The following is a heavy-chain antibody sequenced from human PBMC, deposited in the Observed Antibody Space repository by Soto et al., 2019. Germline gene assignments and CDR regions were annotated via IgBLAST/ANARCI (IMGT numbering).Heavy chain of an antibody. J-gene: IGHJ4*02. D-gene: IGHD3-16*02. CDR3: GRGRSGEIVVFY. V-gene: IGHV1-2*02. CDR1: GYTFTGHS. Sequence: QVQLVQSGAEVKESGASVKVSCKTSGYTFTGHSIHWVRQAPGQSPEWVGEIGPKSGDTRYAQKFQGKVTMTKDTSISTVYMELTNLSPDDTAVYYCGRGRSGEIVVFYWGQGTLVTVHS. CDR2: IGPKSGDT.